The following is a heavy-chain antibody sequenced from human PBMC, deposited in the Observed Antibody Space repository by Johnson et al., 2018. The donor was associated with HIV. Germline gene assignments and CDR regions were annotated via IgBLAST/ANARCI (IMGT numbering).Heavy chain of an antibody. CDR2: ISYDGSIK. V-gene: IGHV3-30*04. Sequence: QVQLVESGGGVVQPGRSLRLSCAASGFTFSSYAMHWVRQAPGKGLEWVAVISYDGSIKYYADSVKGRFTISRDNSKNTLYLQMNSLRAEDTAVYYCAKDLVDTAMDDAFDIWGQGTMVTVSS. CDR1: GFTFSSYA. J-gene: IGHJ3*02. CDR3: AKDLVDTAMDDAFDI. D-gene: IGHD5-18*01.